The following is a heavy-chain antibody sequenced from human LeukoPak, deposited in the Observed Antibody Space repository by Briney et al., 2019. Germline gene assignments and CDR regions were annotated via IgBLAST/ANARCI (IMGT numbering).Heavy chain of an antibody. CDR1: GFTFSSYS. D-gene: IGHD3-9*01. CDR2: ISSSSSYI. CDR3: AREGRHYDILTGYYPVGGDY. V-gene: IGHV3-21*01. J-gene: IGHJ4*02. Sequence: GGSLRLSCAASGFTFSSYSMNWVRKAPGKGLGWVSSISSSSSYIYYADSVKGRFTISRDNAKNSLYLQMNSLRAEDTAVYYCAREGRHYDILTGYYPVGGDYWGQGTLVTVSS.